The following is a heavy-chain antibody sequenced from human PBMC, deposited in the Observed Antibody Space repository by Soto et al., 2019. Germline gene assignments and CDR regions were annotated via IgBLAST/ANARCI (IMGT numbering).Heavy chain of an antibody. CDR2: ISGSGKDT. D-gene: IGHD1-1*01. Sequence: GGSLRLSCATSGFTFSNYRMNWVREAPGKGLEWVASISGSGKDTFYRDSVKGRFTISRDNAESSLVLQMNSLTVDDTAVYHCARVHLGRTSSYYCGMDVWGPGPTVTVSS. J-gene: IGHJ6*02. V-gene: IGHV3-21*06. CDR3: ARVHLGRTSSYYCGMDV. CDR1: GFTFSNYR.